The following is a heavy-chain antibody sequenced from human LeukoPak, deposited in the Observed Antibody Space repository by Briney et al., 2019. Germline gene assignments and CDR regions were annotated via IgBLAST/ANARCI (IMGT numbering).Heavy chain of an antibody. D-gene: IGHD7-27*01. V-gene: IGHV4-59*01. J-gene: IGHJ4*02. CDR1: GGSISSYY. Sequence: SETLSLTCTVSGGSISSYYWIWIRQPPGKGLEWIGYIYYSGSTNYNPPLKSRVTISVDTSKNQFSLKLSSVTAADTAVYYCARASLGIKGGYFFDYWGQGTLVTVSS. CDR2: IYYSGST. CDR3: ARASLGIKGGYFFDY.